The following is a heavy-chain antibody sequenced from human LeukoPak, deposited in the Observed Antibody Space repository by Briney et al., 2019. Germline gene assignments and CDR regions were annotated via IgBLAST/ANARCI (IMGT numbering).Heavy chain of an antibody. D-gene: IGHD6-19*01. CDR3: ARERGSIAVARPHLFS. CDR1: GYTFTSYG. CDR2: INPSGGST. J-gene: IGHJ4*02. V-gene: IGHV1-46*01. Sequence: ASVKVSCKASGYTFTSYGISWVRQAPGQGLEWMGIINPSGGSTSYAQKFQGRVTMTRDTSTSTVYMELSSLRSEDTAVYYCARERGSIAVARPHLFSWGQGTLVTVSS.